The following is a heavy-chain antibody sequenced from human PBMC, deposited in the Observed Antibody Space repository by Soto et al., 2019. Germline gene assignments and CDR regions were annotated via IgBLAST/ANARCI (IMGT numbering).Heavy chain of an antibody. CDR3: ARGLHVYDFWSGDWSRYYYYRQVD. Sequence: PGGSLRLSCAASGFTVSSNYMSWVRQAPGKGLEWVSVIYSGGSTYYADSVKGRFTISRDNSKNTLYLQMNSLRAEDTAVYYCARGLHVYDFWSGDWSRYYYYRQVDWVHGTTAADSS. V-gene: IGHV3-53*01. CDR1: GFTVSSNY. D-gene: IGHD3-3*01. J-gene: IGHJ6*01. CDR2: IYSGGST.